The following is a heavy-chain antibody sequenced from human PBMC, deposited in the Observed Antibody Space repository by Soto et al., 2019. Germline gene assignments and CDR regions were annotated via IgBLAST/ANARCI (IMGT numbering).Heavy chain of an antibody. CDR2: IYYSGST. V-gene: IGHV4-39*02. CDR3: ARDDYIWGSYWDDAFDI. D-gene: IGHD3-16*01. CDR1: GGSISSSSYY. J-gene: IGHJ3*02. Sequence: PSETLSLTCTVSGGSISSSSYYWGWIRQPPGKGLEWIGSIYYSGSTYYNPSLKSRVTISVDTSKNQFSLKLSSVTAADTAVYYCARDDYIWGSYWDDAFDIWGQGTMVTVS.